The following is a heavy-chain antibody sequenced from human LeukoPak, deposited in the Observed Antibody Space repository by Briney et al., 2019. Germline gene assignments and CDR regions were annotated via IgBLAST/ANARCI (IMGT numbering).Heavy chain of an antibody. CDR1: GGSINSTIYY. V-gene: IGHV4-39*01. CDR3: ARHLYAIASRLEY. Sequence: SETLPVTCTVSGGSINSTIYYWGWIRQPPGKGLEWIGNIYYTGSTYCNPSLKGRVTISVDTSKNQFSLKLSSVTAADTAVYYCARHLYAIASRLEYWRQGSLVTVSS. CDR2: IYYTGST. D-gene: IGHD6-6*01. J-gene: IGHJ4*02.